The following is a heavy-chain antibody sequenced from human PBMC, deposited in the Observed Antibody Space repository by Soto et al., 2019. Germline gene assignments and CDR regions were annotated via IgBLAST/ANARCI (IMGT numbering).Heavy chain of an antibody. CDR2: ISYDGSNK. D-gene: IGHD3-10*01. V-gene: IGHV3-30*18. Sequence: GGSLRLSCAASGFTFSSYGMHWVRQAPGKGLEWVAVISYDGSNKYYADSVKGRFTISRDNSKNTLYLQMNSLRAEDTAVYYCAKDRELLWFGGYDYWGQGTLVTVSS. J-gene: IGHJ4*02. CDR3: AKDRELLWFGGYDY. CDR1: GFTFSSYG.